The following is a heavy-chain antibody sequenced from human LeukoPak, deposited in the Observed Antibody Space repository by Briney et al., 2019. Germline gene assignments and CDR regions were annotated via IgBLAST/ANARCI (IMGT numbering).Heavy chain of an antibody. CDR3: ASPLLESGGNIHFGL. Sequence: GGSLRLSCAASGFTFSSYWMTWVRQAPGKGLEWVANIKPDGSVKSYVDSVKGRFTISRDNAKKSLYLGMNSLRAEDTAVYYCASPLLESGGNIHFGLWGRGTLVTVSS. V-gene: IGHV3-7*05. D-gene: IGHD4-23*01. CDR2: IKPDGSVK. J-gene: IGHJ2*01. CDR1: GFTFSSYW.